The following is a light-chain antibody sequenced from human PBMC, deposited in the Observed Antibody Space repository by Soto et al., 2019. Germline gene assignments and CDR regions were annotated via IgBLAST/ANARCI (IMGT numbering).Light chain of an antibody. CDR1: QSVDTTF. CDR2: GAS. CDR3: QHYMSSVT. V-gene: IGKV3-20*01. J-gene: IGKJ1*01. Sequence: EIVLTQSPGSLSLSPGQRATLSCRASQSVDTTFFAWYQKKPRQAPRLLIYGASKRATGIPDRFSGSGSGTDFTLIISRLEPEDLAVYYCQHYMSSVTFGQGTKVEIK.